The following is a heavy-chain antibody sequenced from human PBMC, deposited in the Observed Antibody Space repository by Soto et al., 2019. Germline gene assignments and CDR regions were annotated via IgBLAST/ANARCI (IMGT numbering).Heavy chain of an antibody. Sequence: GGSLRLSCAASGFTFSSNAMNWVRQAPGKGLEWVSGINEGGSSTYYADSVKGRFTISRDNSKNMLYLQMNSLRAEDTAIYYCVSRFYVASHYWGQGTLVTVSS. D-gene: IGHD3-16*01. J-gene: IGHJ4*02. CDR3: VSRFYVASHY. V-gene: IGHV3-23*01. CDR1: GFTFSSNA. CDR2: INEGGSST.